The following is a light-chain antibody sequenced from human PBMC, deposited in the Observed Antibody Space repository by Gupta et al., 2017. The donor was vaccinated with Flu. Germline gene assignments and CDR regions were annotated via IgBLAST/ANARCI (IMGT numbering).Light chain of an antibody. V-gene: IGKV3-11*01. CDR2: GAS. CDR1: QSISTY. Sequence: SPATLPLSPGERATLSCRASQSISTYLAWYQQKPGRTPRLLIYGASNRATGIPARFSGSGSGTDFTLTISSLEPEDFAVYYCQQRSDWLTFGGGTKVEI. J-gene: IGKJ4*01. CDR3: QQRSDWLT.